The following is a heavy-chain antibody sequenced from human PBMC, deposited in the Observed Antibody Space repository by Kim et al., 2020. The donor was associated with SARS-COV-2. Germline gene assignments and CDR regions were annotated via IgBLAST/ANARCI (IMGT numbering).Heavy chain of an antibody. V-gene: IGHV3-7*01. CDR3: SRDLDV. CDR2: KQDGSEK. J-gene: IGHJ6*04. Sequence: KQDGSEKYYVDSVKGGFTVTRDNAENSLYLQVNSLRAGDTAVYYCSRDLDVWGKGAAVTVSS.